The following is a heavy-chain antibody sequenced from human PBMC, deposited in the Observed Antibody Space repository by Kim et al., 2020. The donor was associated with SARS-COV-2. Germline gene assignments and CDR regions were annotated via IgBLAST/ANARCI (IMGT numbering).Heavy chain of an antibody. V-gene: IGHV4-59*13. J-gene: IGHJ6*01. CDR1: GGSISSYY. CDR2: IYYSGRT. D-gene: IGHD5-12*01. CDR3: ARDLGHRDGYKCTDGMDV. Sequence: SETLSLTCTVSGGSISSYYWSWIRQPPGKGLEWIGYIYYSGRTNYNPALKSGVTISVDTSKNQFSLKLSSVTAADAAVYYFARDLGHRDGYKCTDGMDVWGQGTTVTVSS.